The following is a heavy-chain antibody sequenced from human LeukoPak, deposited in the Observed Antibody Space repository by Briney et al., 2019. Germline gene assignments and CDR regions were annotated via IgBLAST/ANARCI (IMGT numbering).Heavy chain of an antibody. CDR1: GFSVSNTY. V-gene: IGHV3-53*01. CDR2: IYSGGNT. CDR3: ARGTVTAPDY. D-gene: IGHD2-21*02. J-gene: IGHJ4*02. Sequence: RGSLRLSCAASGFSVSNTYMSWVRQAPGRGLEWVSIIYSGGNTYYADSVKGRFTISRDNSKNTLYLQMNRLRPEDTAVYYCARGTVTAPDYWGQGTLVTVSS.